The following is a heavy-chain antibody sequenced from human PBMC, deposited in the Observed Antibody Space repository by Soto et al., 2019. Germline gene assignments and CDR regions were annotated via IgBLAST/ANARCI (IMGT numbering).Heavy chain of an antibody. D-gene: IGHD4-17*01. Sequence: QVQLQESGPGLVKPSETLSLTCTVSGGSISSYYWSWIRQPPGKGLEWIAYISYSWTTNYNPSLKSRVTISVDSSKNQFSLKLSSVTAADTAVYYCARHTFYGGLDYWGQGTLVTVSS. J-gene: IGHJ4*02. CDR1: GGSISSYY. CDR3: ARHTFYGGLDY. CDR2: ISYSWTT. V-gene: IGHV4-59*08.